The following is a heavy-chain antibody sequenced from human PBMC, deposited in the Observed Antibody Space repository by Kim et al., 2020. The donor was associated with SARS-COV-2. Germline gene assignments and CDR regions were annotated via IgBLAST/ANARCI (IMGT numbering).Heavy chain of an antibody. CDR3: PTDRAGTYYNN. D-gene: IGHD3-10*01. V-gene: IGHV3-15*01. CDR1: GFTFSNAW. J-gene: IGHJ4*02. CDR2: IKSKTAGGTT. Sequence: GGSLRLSCAASGFTFSNAWMNWVRQAPGKGLEWVGRIKSKTAGGTTEYAAPVKGRFTILRDDSKNTLYLQMNSLKTEDTAVYYCPTDRAGTYYNNWGQGSLVTVSS.